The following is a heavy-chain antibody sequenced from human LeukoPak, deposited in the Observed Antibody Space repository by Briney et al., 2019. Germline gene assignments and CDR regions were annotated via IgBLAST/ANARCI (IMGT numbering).Heavy chain of an antibody. CDR1: GGSFSGYY. Sequence: PSETLSLTCAVYGGSFSGYYWSWIRQPPGKGLEWIGEINHSGSTNYNPSLKSRVTISVDRSKNQFSLKLSSVTAADTAVYYCARVHYYDSSGYLYYYYYGMDVWGQGTTVTVSS. D-gene: IGHD3-22*01. CDR2: INHSGST. J-gene: IGHJ6*02. V-gene: IGHV4-34*01. CDR3: ARVHYYDSSGYLYYYYYGMDV.